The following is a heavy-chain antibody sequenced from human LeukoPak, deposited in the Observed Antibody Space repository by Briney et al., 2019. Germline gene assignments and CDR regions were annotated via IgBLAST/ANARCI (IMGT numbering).Heavy chain of an antibody. Sequence: PSETLSLTCTVSGGSISSSSYYWGWIRQPPGKGLEWIGSIYYSGSTYYNPSLKSRVTISVDTSKNQLSLKLSSVTAADTAVYYCARRNDFWSGTVTGFDYWGQGTLVTVSS. D-gene: IGHD3-3*01. CDR3: ARRNDFWSGTVTGFDY. CDR2: IYYSGST. CDR1: GGSISSSSYY. J-gene: IGHJ4*02. V-gene: IGHV4-39*01.